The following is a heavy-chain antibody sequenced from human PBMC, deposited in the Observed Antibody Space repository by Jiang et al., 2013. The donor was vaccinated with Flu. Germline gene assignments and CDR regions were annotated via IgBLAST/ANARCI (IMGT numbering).Heavy chain of an antibody. CDR1: GDSVSSNSAA. Sequence: SQTLSLTCAISGDSVSSNSAAWNWIRQSPSRGLEWLGRTYYRSKWYNEYAISVKGRITVNPDTSKNQFSLQLNSVTPEDTAIYYCTRGSAFDIWGQGTNGHRLF. J-gene: IGHJ3*02. V-gene: IGHV6-1*01. CDR2: TYYRSKWYN. CDR3: TRGSAFDI.